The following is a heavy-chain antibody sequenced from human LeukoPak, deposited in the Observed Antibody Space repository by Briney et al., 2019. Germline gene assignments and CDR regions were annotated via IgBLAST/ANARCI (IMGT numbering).Heavy chain of an antibody. CDR3: ARGCARIAARRVYFQH. CDR2: INHSGST. CDR1: GGSFSGYY. V-gene: IGHV4-34*01. Sequence: PSETLSLTCTVYGGSFSGYYWSWIRQPPGKGLEWIGEINHSGSTNYNPSLKSRVTISVDTSKNQFSLKLSSVTAADTAVYYCARGCARIAARRVYFQHWGQGTLVTVSS. J-gene: IGHJ1*01. D-gene: IGHD6-6*01.